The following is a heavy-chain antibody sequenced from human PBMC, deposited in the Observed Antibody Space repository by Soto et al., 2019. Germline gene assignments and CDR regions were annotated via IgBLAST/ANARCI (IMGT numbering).Heavy chain of an antibody. Sequence: GGSLRLSCAASGFTFSSYWMSWVRQAPGKGLEWVANIKQDGSEKYYVDSVKGRFTISRDNAKNSLYLQMNNLRAEDTAVYYCAKRNGSGQRGYWFDPWGQGTLVTVSS. CDR1: GFTFSSYW. J-gene: IGHJ5*02. CDR3: AKRNGSGQRGYWFDP. D-gene: IGHD3-10*01. V-gene: IGHV3-7*03. CDR2: IKQDGSEK.